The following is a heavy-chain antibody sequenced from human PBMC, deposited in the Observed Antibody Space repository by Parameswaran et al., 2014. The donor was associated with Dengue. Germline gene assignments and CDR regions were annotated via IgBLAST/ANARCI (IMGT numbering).Heavy chain of an antibody. J-gene: IGHJ4*02. Sequence: RWIRQPPGKGLEWIGYIYYSGSTYYNPSLKSRVTISVDTSKNQFSLKLSSVTAADTAVYYCASGLYDSSGYYYLYWGQGTLVTVSS. D-gene: IGHD3-22*01. V-gene: IGHV4-31*02. CDR2: IYYSGST. CDR3: ASGLYDSSGYYYLY.